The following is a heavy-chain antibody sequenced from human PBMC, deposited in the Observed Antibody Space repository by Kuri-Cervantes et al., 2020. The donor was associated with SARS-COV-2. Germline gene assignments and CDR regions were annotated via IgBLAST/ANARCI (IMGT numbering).Heavy chain of an antibody. CDR1: GGSISSYY. D-gene: IGHD5-18*01. CDR2: IYTSGST. CDR3: ARDLGIQLWVSHLDP. V-gene: IGHV4-4*07. Sequence: SETLSLTCTVSGGSISSYYWSWIRQPAGKGLEWIGRIYTSGSTNYNPSLKSRVTMSVDTSKNQSSLKLSSVTAADTAVYYCARDLGIQLWVSHLDPWGQGTLVTVSS. J-gene: IGHJ5*02.